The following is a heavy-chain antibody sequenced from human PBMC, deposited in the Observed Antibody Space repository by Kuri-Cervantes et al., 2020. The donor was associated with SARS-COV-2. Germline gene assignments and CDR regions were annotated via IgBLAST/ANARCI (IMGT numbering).Heavy chain of an antibody. V-gene: IGHV3-7*01. D-gene: IGHD6-19*01. Sequence: GESRKISCAASGFTFSSYWMSWVRQAPGKGLELVANIKQDGSEKYYVDSVKGRFTISRDNAKNSLHLQMNSQRAEDTDVYYCAFSISGWYGGAFDIWGQGKMVTVSS. CDR1: GFTFSSYW. CDR3: AFSISGWYGGAFDI. J-gene: IGHJ3*02. CDR2: IKQDGSEK.